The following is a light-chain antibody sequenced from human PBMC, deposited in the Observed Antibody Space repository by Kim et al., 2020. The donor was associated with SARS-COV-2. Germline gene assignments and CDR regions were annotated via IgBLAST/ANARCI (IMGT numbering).Light chain of an antibody. J-gene: IGKJ5*01. CDR2: SAS. V-gene: IGKV1-39*01. CDR1: QNIGTY. CDR3: QQNYINPST. Sequence: AAAGDRITLTCRASQNIGTYLNWYQQRPGEAPKLLIYSASTLRRGVPSRFSGSGSGTDFTLTINSLQPEDFASYFCQQNYINPSTFGPGTRLEIK.